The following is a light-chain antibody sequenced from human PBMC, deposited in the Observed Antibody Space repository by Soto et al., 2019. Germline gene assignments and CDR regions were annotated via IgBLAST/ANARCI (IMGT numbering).Light chain of an antibody. CDR2: EVS. Sequence: QSALTQPASVSGSPGQSITVSCTGTSSDVGGYNFVSWYQQHPGKAPKLLIYEVSNRPSGVSNRFSGSKSGNTASLAISGLQAEDEADYYCSSYLSTGAVGFGGGTPLTVL. J-gene: IGLJ2*01. CDR3: SSYLSTGAVG. V-gene: IGLV2-14*01. CDR1: SSDVGGYNF.